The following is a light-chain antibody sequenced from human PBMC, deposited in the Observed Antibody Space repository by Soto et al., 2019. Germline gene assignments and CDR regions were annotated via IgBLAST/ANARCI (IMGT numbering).Light chain of an antibody. CDR3: QSYDSSLRTYV. J-gene: IGLJ1*01. CDR1: SSNIGAGYD. V-gene: IGLV1-40*01. CDR2: GNS. Sequence: QSVLTQPPTVSVSLGQMAAISCTGSSSNIGAGYDVHWYQQLPGTAPKLLIYGNSNRPSGVPDRFSGSKSGTSASLAITGLQAEDEADYYCQSYDSSLRTYVFGTGTKVTVL.